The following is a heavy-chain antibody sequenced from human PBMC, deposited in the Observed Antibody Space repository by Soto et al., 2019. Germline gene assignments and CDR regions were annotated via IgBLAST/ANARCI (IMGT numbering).Heavy chain of an antibody. CDR2: VYYSGTT. V-gene: IGHV4-61*01. Sequence: SETLSLTGSVSGGSVSDKTYYWSWIRQPPGKRLEWIGYVYYSGTTNYNPSLKSRVTISVDLSKNRCSLRLSSVTTADTALYYCARTTAVPNTLRSRYFFDYWGQGTLVTVSS. CDR1: GGSVSDKTYY. CDR3: ARTTAVPNTLRSRYFFDY. D-gene: IGHD4-17*01. J-gene: IGHJ4*02.